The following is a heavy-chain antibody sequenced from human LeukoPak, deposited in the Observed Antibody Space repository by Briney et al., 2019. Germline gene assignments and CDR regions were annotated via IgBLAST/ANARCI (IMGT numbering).Heavy chain of an antibody. CDR2: ISFDGTDK. V-gene: IGHV3-30*04. J-gene: IGHJ4*02. Sequence: SGRSLRLSCTASGVTLSNYAMHWVRRPPGRGLEWVAVISFDGTDKYYGDSVEGRFSVSRDNSKNTLYLQMNSLRPDDTAMYYCATDSGDYEPIDYWGQGTLVTVSS. D-gene: IGHD4-17*01. CDR1: GVTLSNYA. CDR3: ATDSGDYEPIDY.